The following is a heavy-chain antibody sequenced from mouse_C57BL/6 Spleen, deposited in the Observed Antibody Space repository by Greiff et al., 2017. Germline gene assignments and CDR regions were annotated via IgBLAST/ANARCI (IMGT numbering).Heavy chain of an antibody. Sequence: VQLQQPGAELVKPGASVKMSCKASGYTFTSYWITWVKQRPGQGLEWIGDIYPGSGSTYYNEKIKSKATLTVDTSSSTAYMQLSSLTTEDSAVYDGARWMVTTTGDYWGQGTTLTVSS. J-gene: IGHJ2*01. D-gene: IGHD2-2*01. CDR1: GYTFTSYW. CDR2: IYPGSGST. V-gene: IGHV1-55*01. CDR3: ARWMVTTTGDY.